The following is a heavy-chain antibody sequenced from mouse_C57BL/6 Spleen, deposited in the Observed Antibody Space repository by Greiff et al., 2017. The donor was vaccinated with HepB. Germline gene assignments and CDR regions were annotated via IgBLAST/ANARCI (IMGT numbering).Heavy chain of an antibody. V-gene: IGHV1-69*01. CDR1: GYTFTSYW. J-gene: IGHJ4*01. CDR3: ASWDRVYYAMDY. Sequence: QVQLQQPGAELVMPGASVKLSCKASGYTFTSYWMHWVKQRPGQGLEWIGEIDPSDSYTNYNQKFKGKSTLTVDKSSSTAYMQLSSLTSEDSAVYYCASWDRVYYAMDYWGQGTSVTVSS. CDR2: IDPSDSYT. D-gene: IGHD4-1*01.